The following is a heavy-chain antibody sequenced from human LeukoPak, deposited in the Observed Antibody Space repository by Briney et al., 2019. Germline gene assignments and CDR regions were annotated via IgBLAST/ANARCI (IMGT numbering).Heavy chain of an antibody. Sequence: SETLSLTCTVSGGSISSSSYYWGWIRQPPGKGLEWIGSIYYSGSTYYNPSLKSRVTISVDTSKNQFSLKLSSVTAADTAVYYCARPCGGDCYRGGSDAFGIWGQGTMVTVSS. V-gene: IGHV4-39*01. CDR2: IYYSGST. CDR1: GGSISSSSYY. J-gene: IGHJ3*02. D-gene: IGHD2-21*01. CDR3: ARPCGGDCYRGGSDAFGI.